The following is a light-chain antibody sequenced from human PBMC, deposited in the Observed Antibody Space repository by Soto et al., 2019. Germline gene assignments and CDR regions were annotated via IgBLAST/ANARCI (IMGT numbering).Light chain of an antibody. Sequence: QSALTQPRSVSGSPGQSVTISCTGTSSDVGRFEYVSWYQQHPGEAPKVVVYDITKWPSGVPDRFSGSKSGNTASLTISGLQAEDEADYYCCSYAGIYSYVFGTGTKVTVL. CDR1: SSDVGRFEY. CDR3: CSYAGIYSYV. V-gene: IGLV2-11*01. CDR2: DIT. J-gene: IGLJ1*01.